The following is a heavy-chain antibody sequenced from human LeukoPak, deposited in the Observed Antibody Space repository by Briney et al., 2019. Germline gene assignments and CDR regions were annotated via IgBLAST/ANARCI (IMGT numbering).Heavy chain of an antibody. Sequence: QPGGSLRLSCAASGFTFSSCAMSWVRQAPGKGLEWVSAISSSGGNTYYADSVKGRFTISRDNSKDTLYLQMNSLRAEDTAVYYCAKGPDSSGYASSAEYWGQGTLVTVPS. CDR2: ISSSGGNT. CDR3: AKGPDSSGYASSAEY. D-gene: IGHD3-22*01. V-gene: IGHV3-23*01. J-gene: IGHJ4*01. CDR1: GFTFSSCA.